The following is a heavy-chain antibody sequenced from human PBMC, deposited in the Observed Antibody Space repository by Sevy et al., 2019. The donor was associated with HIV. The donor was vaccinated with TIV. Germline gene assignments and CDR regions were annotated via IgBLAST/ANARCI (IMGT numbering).Heavy chain of an antibody. D-gene: IGHD3-10*01. CDR2: ISSSGSTI. J-gene: IGHJ4*02. V-gene: IGHV3-11*01. CDR3: AREVPITMVRGGHLYFDY. CDR1: GFTFSDYY. Sequence: GGSLRLSCAASGFTFSDYYMSWIRQAPGKGLEWVSYISSSGSTIYYADSVKGRFTISRDNAKNSLYLQMNSLRAEDTAVYYCAREVPITMVRGGHLYFDYWGQGTLVTVSS.